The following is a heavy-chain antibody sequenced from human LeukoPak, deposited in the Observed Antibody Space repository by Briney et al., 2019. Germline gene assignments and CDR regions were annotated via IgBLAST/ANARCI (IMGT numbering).Heavy chain of an antibody. CDR1: GYTFTSYD. Sequence: ASVKVSCKASGYTFTSYDINWVRQATGQGLEWMGWMNPNSGNTDYAQKFQGRVTMTRNTSISTAYMELSSLRSGDTAAYYCARGLVGATLYYYYGMDVWGQGTTVTVSS. CDR3: ARGLVGATLYYYYGMDV. J-gene: IGHJ6*02. V-gene: IGHV1-8*01. D-gene: IGHD1-26*01. CDR2: MNPNSGNT.